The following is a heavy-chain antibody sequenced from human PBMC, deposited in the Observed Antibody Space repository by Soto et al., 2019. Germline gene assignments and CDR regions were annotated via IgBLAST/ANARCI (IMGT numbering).Heavy chain of an antibody. Sequence: EVQLVESGGGLVQPGGSLRLSCAASGFTFSSYEMNWVRQAPGKGLEWVSYISNRGTTIYYADSVRGRFAISRDNAKNSLYLQMRSLRAEDTAIYYCAIPYEGAIVATISAFDIWGQGTMVTVSS. J-gene: IGHJ3*02. CDR3: AIPYEGAIVATISAFDI. CDR1: GFTFSSYE. V-gene: IGHV3-48*03. CDR2: ISNRGTTI. D-gene: IGHD5-12*01.